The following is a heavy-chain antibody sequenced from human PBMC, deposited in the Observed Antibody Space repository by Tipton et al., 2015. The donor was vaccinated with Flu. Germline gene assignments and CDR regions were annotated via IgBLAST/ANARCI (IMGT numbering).Heavy chain of an antibody. D-gene: IGHD3-3*01. V-gene: IGHV4-34*01. CDR3: AREPYDFWSGYIDY. CDR2: INHSGST. J-gene: IGHJ4*02. CDR1: GGSFSGYY. Sequence: LRLSCAVYGGSFSGYYWSWIRQPPGKGLEWIGEINHSGSTNYNPSLKSRVTISVDTSKNQFSLKLSSVTAADTAVYYCAREPYDFWSGYIDYWGQGTLVTVSS.